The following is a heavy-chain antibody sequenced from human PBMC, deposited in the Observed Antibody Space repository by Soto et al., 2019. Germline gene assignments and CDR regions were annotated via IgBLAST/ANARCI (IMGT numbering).Heavy chain of an antibody. D-gene: IGHD2-2*01. CDR2: IIPIFGTA. V-gene: IGHV1-69*06. J-gene: IGHJ6*02. CDR3: ARGQGKXYCSSTSCYLDYYGMDV. Sequence: SVKVSCKASGGTFSSYAISWVRQAPGQGLEWMGGIIPIFGTANYAQKFQDRVTITADKSTSTAYMDLSSLRSEDTAVYYCARGQGKXYCSSTSCYLDYYGMDVWGQGTTVTVSS. CDR1: GGTFSSYA.